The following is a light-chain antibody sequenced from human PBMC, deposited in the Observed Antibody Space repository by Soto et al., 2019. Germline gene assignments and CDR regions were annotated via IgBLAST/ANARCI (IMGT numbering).Light chain of an antibody. J-gene: IGKJ1*01. Sequence: EIVLTQFPDTLSLSPGERGTLSCRASQSVSSSSLAWYQQKRGQAPRLLIHGASSRATGIPDRFSGSGSGTDFTLTISRLEPEDFAVYYCQQYGSSPRTFGQGTKVEV. CDR2: GAS. CDR3: QQYGSSPRT. CDR1: QSVSSSS. V-gene: IGKV3-20*01.